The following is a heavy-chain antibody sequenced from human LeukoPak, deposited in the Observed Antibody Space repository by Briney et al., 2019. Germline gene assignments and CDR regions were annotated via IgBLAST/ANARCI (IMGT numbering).Heavy chain of an antibody. CDR1: GGSISSGGYY. D-gene: IGHD2-15*01. Sequence: PSQTLSLTCAVSGGSISSGGYYWSWIRQPPGKGLEWIGYIYHSGSTYYNPSLKSRVTISVDTSKNQFSLKLSSVTAADTAVYYCARATEPFRYCSGGSCYSGYYFDYWGQGTLVTVSS. V-gene: IGHV4-30-2*01. J-gene: IGHJ4*02. CDR3: ARATEPFRYCSGGSCYSGYYFDY. CDR2: IYHSGST.